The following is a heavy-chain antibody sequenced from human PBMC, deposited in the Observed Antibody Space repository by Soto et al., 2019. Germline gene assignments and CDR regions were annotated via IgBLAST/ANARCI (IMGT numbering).Heavy chain of an antibody. D-gene: IGHD3-3*01. CDR3: ARGPARLATFGVVNYYYYYMDV. CDR1: GYTFTSYD. CDR2: MNPNSGNT. J-gene: IGHJ6*03. V-gene: IGHV1-8*01. Sequence: ASVKVSCKASGYTFTSYDINWVRQATGQGLEWMGWMNPNSGNTGYAQKFQGRVTMTRNTSISTAYMELSSLRSEDTAVYYCARGPARLATFGVVNYYYYYMDVRGKGTTVTVSS.